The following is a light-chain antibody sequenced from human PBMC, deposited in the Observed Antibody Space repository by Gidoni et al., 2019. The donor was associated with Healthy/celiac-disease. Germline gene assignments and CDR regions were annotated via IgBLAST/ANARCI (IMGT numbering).Light chain of an antibody. CDR2: DVS. CDR1: SIDVGGSNY. CDR3: SSYTSISTLFVV. V-gene: IGLV2-14*03. J-gene: IGLJ2*01. Sequence: QSALTPPPSVSGSPAHSLTISCTGTSIDVGGSNYVSWYHQHPGKAPTRMIYDVSTRPSGGSNRFSCSKSGSSASLTISALQAEDEADYYCSSYTSISTLFVVFGGGTRLSVL.